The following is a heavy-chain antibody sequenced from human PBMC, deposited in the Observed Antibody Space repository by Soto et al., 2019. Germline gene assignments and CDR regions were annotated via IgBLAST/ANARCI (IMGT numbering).Heavy chain of an antibody. CDR1: NYTFTYYG. CDR2: ISAYSGYT. J-gene: IGHJ4*02. CDR3: ARDYCSSPKCSRYKYFDF. Sequence: QVHLEQSGVEVKKPGASVKVSCKASNYTFTYYGIIWVRQAPGQGLEWMGWISAYSGYTNYAQNLQGRVFMTTDTSTNTAYLELRSLRSDDTAMYYCARDYCSSPKCSRYKYFDFWGQGTLITVSS. D-gene: IGHD2-2*01. V-gene: IGHV1-18*04.